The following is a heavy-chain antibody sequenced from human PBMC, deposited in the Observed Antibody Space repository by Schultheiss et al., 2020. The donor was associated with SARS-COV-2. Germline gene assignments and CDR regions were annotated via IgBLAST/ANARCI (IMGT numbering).Heavy chain of an antibody. D-gene: IGHD3-3*01. V-gene: IGHV3-11*04. Sequence: LSLTCAVYGGSFSGYYWSWVRQPPGKGLEWVSTISGSGSTTYYADSVKGRFTISRDNAKNSLYLQMNSLRDEDTAVYYCARGVGYYDFWSGPRHGGMDVWGQGTTVTVSS. CDR3: ARGVGYYDFWSGPRHGGMDV. CDR2: ISGSGSTT. J-gene: IGHJ6*02. CDR1: GGSFSGYY.